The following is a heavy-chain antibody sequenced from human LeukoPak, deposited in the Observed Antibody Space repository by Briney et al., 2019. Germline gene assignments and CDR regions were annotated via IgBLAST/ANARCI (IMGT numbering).Heavy chain of an antibody. CDR1: GGSISSYY. CDR2: IYYSGST. CDR3: ARGDGAFDI. Sequence: SETLSLTCTVSGGSISSYYWSWIRQPPGKGLEWIGYIYYSGSTNYNPSLKSRVTISVDTSKNQFSLKLSSVTAADTAVYYCARGDGAFDIWGRGTMVTVSS. V-gene: IGHV4-59*01. J-gene: IGHJ3*02.